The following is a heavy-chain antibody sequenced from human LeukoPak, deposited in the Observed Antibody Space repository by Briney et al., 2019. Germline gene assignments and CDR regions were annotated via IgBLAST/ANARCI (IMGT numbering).Heavy chain of an antibody. V-gene: IGHV3-30*03. Sequence: GRSLRLSCAASGFTFSSYGMHWVRQAPGKGLEWVAVISYDGSNKYYADSVKGRFTISRDNSKNTLYLQMNSLRAEDTAVYYCARLIAVAGTRAFDIWGQGTMVTVSS. CDR2: ISYDGSNK. J-gene: IGHJ3*02. CDR1: GFTFSSYG. D-gene: IGHD6-19*01. CDR3: ARLIAVAGTRAFDI.